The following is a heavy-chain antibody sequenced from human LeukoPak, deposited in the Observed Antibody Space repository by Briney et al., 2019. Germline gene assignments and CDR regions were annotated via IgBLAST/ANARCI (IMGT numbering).Heavy chain of an antibody. V-gene: IGHV1-69*04. CDR2: IIPILGIA. CDR3: ARVRGHKPTYYFDY. CDR1: GGTFSSYA. D-gene: IGHD2-21*01. Sequence: SVKVSCTASGGTFSSYAISWVRQAPGQGLEWMGRIIPILGIANYAQKFQGRVTITADKSTSTAYMELSSLSAEDTAVYYRARVRGHKPTYYFDYWGQGTLVTVSS. J-gene: IGHJ4*02.